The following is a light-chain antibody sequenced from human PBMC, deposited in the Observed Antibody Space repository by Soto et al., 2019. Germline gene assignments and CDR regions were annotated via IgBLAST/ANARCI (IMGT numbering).Light chain of an antibody. J-gene: IGKJ1*01. Sequence: EIVLTQSPGTLSLSPGERATLSCRASQSVSNNYLAWYQQKHGQAPRLLIYGASNRATGIPDRFSGSGSGTDFTRTSSRLEPDDFAVYYCQLYCSSCTFGQGTKVEIK. CDR1: QSVSNNY. CDR2: GAS. CDR3: QLYCSSCT. V-gene: IGKV3-20*01.